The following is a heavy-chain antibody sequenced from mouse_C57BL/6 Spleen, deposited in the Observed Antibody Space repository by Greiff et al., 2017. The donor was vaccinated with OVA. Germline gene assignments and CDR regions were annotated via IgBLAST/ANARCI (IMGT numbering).Heavy chain of an antibody. CDR3: TREGDGGSWYFDV. CDR1: GYTFTDYE. V-gene: IGHV1-15*01. D-gene: IGHD1-1*02. J-gene: IGHJ1*03. CDR2: IDPETGGT. Sequence: QVQLQQSGAELVRPGASVTLSCKASGYTFTDYEMHWVKQTPVHGLEWIGAIDPETGGTAYNQKFKGKAILTADKSSSTAYMELRSLTSEDSAVYYCTREGDGGSWYFDVWGTGTTVTVSS.